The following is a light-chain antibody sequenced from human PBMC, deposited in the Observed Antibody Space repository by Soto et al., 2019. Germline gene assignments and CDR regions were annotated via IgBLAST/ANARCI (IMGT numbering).Light chain of an antibody. CDR3: QSYDSSLV. V-gene: IGLV1-40*01. CDR1: RFNIGAGYD. Sequence: QSVLTQPPSVSGAPGQRVTISCAGNRFNIGAGYDVHWYRQLPGTAPQLLIYGTSNRPSGVPDRFSGSKSGTSASLAITGLQAEDEADYYCQSYDSSLVFGGGTKLTVL. J-gene: IGLJ2*01. CDR2: GTS.